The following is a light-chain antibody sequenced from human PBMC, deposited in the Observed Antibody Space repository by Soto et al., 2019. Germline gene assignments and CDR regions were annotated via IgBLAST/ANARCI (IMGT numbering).Light chain of an antibody. CDR1: SSDVGGYNY. CDR2: VVS. V-gene: IGLV2-14*01. CDR3: SSYTSSSTYV. Sequence: QSALTQPASVSGSPGQSITISCTGTSSDVGGYNYVSWYQQHPGKAPKLMIYVVSNRPSGVSNRFSGSKSGNTASLTISGLQADDETDYYCSSYTSSSTYVFGTGTKVTVL. J-gene: IGLJ1*01.